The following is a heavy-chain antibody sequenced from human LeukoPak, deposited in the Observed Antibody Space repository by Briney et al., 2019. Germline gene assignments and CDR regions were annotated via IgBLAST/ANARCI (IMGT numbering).Heavy chain of an antibody. CDR2: INGDNGNT. CDR3: ARGRGTGGSNRDFYFYYYMDV. J-gene: IGHJ6*03. D-gene: IGHD6-13*01. CDR1: GYTFPTFS. V-gene: IGHV1-3*01. Sequence: PGGSLRLSCAASGYTFPTFSIHWVRQAPGQRPEWMGWINGDNGNTKYSQKFQGRVTITRDTSAGTAYMELTSLRSEDMAVYYCARGRGTGGSNRDFYFYYYMDVWGNGTTVIVSS.